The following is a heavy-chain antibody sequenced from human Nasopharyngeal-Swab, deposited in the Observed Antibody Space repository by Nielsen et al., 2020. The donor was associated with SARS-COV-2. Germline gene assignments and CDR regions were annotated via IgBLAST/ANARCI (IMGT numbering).Heavy chain of an antibody. CDR1: GFPFNNYG. V-gene: IGHV3-23*01. CDR3: AKGYSSGWQLYYYYGMDV. D-gene: IGHD6-19*01. CDR2: LSGSGGST. Sequence: GGSLRLSCAASGFPFNNYGMSWVRQAPGKGLEWVSSLSGSGGSTYYADSAKGRFTMSRDNSKSTLYLQMNTLRAEDTAVYYCAKGYSSGWQLYYYYGMDVWGQGTTVTVSS. J-gene: IGHJ6*02.